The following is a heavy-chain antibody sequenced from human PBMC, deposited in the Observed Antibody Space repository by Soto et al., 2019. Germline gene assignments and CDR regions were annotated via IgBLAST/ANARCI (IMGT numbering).Heavy chain of an antibody. CDR1: GYTFTGYN. CDR3: ARVRVASGWYNSPDY. CDR2: INPNSGAT. V-gene: IGHV1-2*02. J-gene: IGHJ4*02. Sequence: QVQLVQSGAEVKKPGASVKVSCKASGYTFTGYNMHWVRQAPGQGLEWMGWINPNSGATDFAQKFQGRVTMTRDTSISTAYMELSRLRSDDTPMYYCARVRVASGWYNSPDYWGQGTLVTVSS. D-gene: IGHD6-19*01.